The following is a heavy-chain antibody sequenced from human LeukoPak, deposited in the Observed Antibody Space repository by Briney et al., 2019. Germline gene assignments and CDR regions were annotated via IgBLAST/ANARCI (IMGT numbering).Heavy chain of an antibody. CDR3: ARDSDHPNYYYYYMDV. Sequence: ASVKVSCKASGYTFTSYGISWVRQAPGQGLEWMGWISAYNGNTNYAQKLQGRVTMTTDTSTSTAYMELRSLRSDDTAVYYCARDSDHPNYYYYYMDVWGKGTTVTVSS. V-gene: IGHV1-18*01. J-gene: IGHJ6*03. CDR1: GYTFTSYG. CDR2: ISAYNGNT.